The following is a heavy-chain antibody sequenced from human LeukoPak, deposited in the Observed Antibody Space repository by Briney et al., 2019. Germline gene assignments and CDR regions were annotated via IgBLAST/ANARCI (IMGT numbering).Heavy chain of an antibody. V-gene: IGHV1-2*02. Sequence: GASVKVSCKASGYTFTGYYMHWVRQAPGQGLEWMGWIKPNSDDTNYAQNFQGRLTMTRDTSISTAYMELSRLSPDDTAVYYCARHWSSSSFDYWGQGTLVTVSS. CDR1: GYTFTGYY. D-gene: IGHD6-6*01. CDR2: IKPNSDDT. J-gene: IGHJ4*02. CDR3: ARHWSSSSFDY.